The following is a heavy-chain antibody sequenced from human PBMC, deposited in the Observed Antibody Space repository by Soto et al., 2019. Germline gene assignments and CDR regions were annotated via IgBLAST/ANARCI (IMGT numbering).Heavy chain of an antibody. CDR2: IYFSGST. J-gene: IGHJ4*02. D-gene: IGHD3-22*01. CDR1: GGSISSSSYY. CDR3: ASXYDYDSSGYYYGQS. V-gene: IGHV4-39*01. Sequence: PSETLSLTCTVSGGSISSSSYYWGWIRQPPGKGLEWIGSIYFSGSTYYNPSLKSRVTISVDTSKNQFSLKLSSVTAADTAVYYCASXYDYDSSGYYYGQSWGQGTLVTVSS.